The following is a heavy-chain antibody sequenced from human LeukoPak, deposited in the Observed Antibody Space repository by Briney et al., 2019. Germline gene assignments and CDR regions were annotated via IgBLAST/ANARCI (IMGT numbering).Heavy chain of an antibody. CDR2: IYYSGST. J-gene: IGHJ4*02. Sequence: SETLFLTCTVSGGSISSYYWSWIRQPPGKGLEWIGYIYYSGSTNYNPSLKSRVTISVDTSKNQFSLKLSSVTAADTAVYYCARTRITMVRGVITGPHLDYWGQGTLVTVSS. CDR1: GGSISSYY. V-gene: IGHV4-59*12. D-gene: IGHD3-10*01. CDR3: ARTRITMVRGVITGPHLDY.